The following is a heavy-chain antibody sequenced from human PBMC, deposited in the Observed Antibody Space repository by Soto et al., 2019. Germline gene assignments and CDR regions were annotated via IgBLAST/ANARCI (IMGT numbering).Heavy chain of an antibody. D-gene: IGHD5-12*01. J-gene: IGHJ5*02. CDR3: AHRLKDRAARGDWFDP. CDR1: GFSLSTSGVG. CDR2: IYWDDDK. Sequence: SVPTLVNPTQTLTLTCTFSGFSLSTSGVGVGWIRQPPGKALEWLALIYWDDDKRYSPSLKSRLTITKDTSKNKVVLTMSNMDTVDTATYYCAHRLKDRAARGDWFDPWGQGTRVTVSA. V-gene: IGHV2-5*02.